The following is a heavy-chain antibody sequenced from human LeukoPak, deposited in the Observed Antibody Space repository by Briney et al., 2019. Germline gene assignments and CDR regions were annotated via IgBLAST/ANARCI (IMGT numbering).Heavy chain of an antibody. Sequence: GGSLRLSCAASGFTVDSNYLSWVRQAPGEGLEWVSTIYTGGNTYYAASVKGRFTISRDFSKNTVFLHMNSLRAEDTAMYYCARGDDSGYYDYFDYWGQGALVTVSS. V-gene: IGHV3-53*01. J-gene: IGHJ4*02. CDR1: GFTVDSNY. CDR3: ARGDDSGYYDYFDY. CDR2: IYTGGNT. D-gene: IGHD3-22*01.